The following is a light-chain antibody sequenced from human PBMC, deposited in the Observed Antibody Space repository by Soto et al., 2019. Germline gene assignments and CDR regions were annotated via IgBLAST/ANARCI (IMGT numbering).Light chain of an antibody. V-gene: IGKV3-15*01. Sequence: EIVMTQSPVTLSVSPGERATLSCRASQSVRSNLAWYHQKPGQAPRLLMYDASTRATGIPARFSGSGSGTEFTLTISSLQSEDFAVYYCQQYNYWPPWTFGQGTKVEIK. CDR3: QQYNYWPPWT. CDR1: QSVRSN. CDR2: DAS. J-gene: IGKJ1*01.